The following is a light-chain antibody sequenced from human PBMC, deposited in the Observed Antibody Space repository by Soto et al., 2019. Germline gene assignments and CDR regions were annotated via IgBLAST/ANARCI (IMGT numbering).Light chain of an antibody. CDR2: AAS. Sequence: DLQMTQSPSSLSASVGDRVTITCRASQSISSFLNWYQQKPGKAPRLLIYAASSLQSGVPSRFSASGSGTDFTLTISSLQPEDFATYYCQQSYSTPETFGQGTKVEIK. CDR3: QQSYSTPET. CDR1: QSISSF. J-gene: IGKJ1*01. V-gene: IGKV1-39*01.